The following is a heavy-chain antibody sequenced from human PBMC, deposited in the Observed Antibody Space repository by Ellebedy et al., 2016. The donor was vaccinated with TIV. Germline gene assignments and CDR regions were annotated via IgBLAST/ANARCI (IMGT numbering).Heavy chain of an antibody. V-gene: IGHV4-34*01. CDR1: GGSFSGHY. Sequence: SETLSLTCAVYGGSFSGHYWSWIRQPPGKGLEWIGEINHSGSTNYNSSLKSRVTISVDTSKNQFSLQLTSVTAADTAVYYCARGYDDYGDYHFDYWGQGTLVTVSS. CDR2: INHSGST. D-gene: IGHD4-17*01. CDR3: ARGYDDYGDYHFDY. J-gene: IGHJ4*02.